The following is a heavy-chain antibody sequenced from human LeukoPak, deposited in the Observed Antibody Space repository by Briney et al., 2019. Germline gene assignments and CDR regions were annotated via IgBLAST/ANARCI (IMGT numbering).Heavy chain of an antibody. Sequence: AGGSLRLSCAASGFTFDDYAMHWVRQAPGKGLEWVSGISWNSGSIGYADSVKGRFTISRDNAKNSLYLQMNSLRAEDTALYYCAKDATFLYYDFWSGYSYNWFDPWGQGTLVTVSS. CDR1: GFTFDDYA. J-gene: IGHJ5*02. V-gene: IGHV3-9*01. CDR2: ISWNSGSI. D-gene: IGHD3-3*01. CDR3: AKDATFLYYDFWSGYSYNWFDP.